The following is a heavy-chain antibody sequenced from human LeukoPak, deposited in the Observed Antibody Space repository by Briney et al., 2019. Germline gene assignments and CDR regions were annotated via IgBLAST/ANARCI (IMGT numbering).Heavy chain of an antibody. CDR2: IYYSGST. CDR3: ARGSKGGYCSGGSCLAFDI. D-gene: IGHD2-15*01. CDR1: GGSISSGGYY. Sequence: SETLSLTCTVSGGSISSGGYYWSWIRQHPWKGLEWIGYIYYSGSTYYNPSLKSRVTISVDTSKNQFSLKLSSVTAADTAVYYCARGSKGGYCSGGSCLAFDIWGQGTMVTVSS. J-gene: IGHJ3*02. V-gene: IGHV4-31*03.